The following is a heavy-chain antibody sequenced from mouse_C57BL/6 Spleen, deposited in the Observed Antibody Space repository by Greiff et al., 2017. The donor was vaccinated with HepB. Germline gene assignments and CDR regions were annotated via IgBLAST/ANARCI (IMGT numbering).Heavy chain of an antibody. D-gene: IGHD1-1*01. CDR2: ISDGGSYT. J-gene: IGHJ2*01. Sequence: EVKLIESGGGLVKPGGSLKLSCAASGFTFSSYAMSWVRQTPEKRLEWVATISDGGSYTYYPDNVKGRFTISRDNAKNNLYLQMSHLKSEDTAMYYCARRYYGSSPLFDYWGQGTTLTVSS. CDR1: GFTFSSYA. CDR3: ARRYYGSSPLFDY. V-gene: IGHV5-4*03.